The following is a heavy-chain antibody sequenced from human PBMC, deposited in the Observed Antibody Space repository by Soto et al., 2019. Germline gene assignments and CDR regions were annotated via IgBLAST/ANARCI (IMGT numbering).Heavy chain of an antibody. J-gene: IGHJ3*02. D-gene: IGHD3-22*01. CDR3: ARDPNSSGYYDAFDI. V-gene: IGHV3-7*03. CDR1: GFTFSSYR. CDR2: IKQDGSEK. Sequence: GGSLRLSCAASGFTFSSYRMSWVRQAPGKGLEWVANIKQDGSEKYYVDSVKGRFTISRDNAKNSLYLQMNSLRAEDTAVYYCARDPNSSGYYDAFDIWGQGTMVTVSS.